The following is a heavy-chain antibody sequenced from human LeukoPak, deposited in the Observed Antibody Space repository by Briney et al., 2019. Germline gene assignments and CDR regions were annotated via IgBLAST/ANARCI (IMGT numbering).Heavy chain of an antibody. Sequence: ASVKVSCKASGYTFTSYGISWVRQAPGQGLEWMGWISAYNGNTNYAQKLQGRVTMTTDTSTSTAYMELRSLRSDDTAVYYCARDLLVVVPAAIRQRSANNWFDPWGQGTLVTVSS. CDR1: GYTFTSYG. CDR3: ARDLLVVVPAAIRQRSANNWFDP. CDR2: ISAYNGNT. V-gene: IGHV1-18*01. D-gene: IGHD2-2*01. J-gene: IGHJ5*02.